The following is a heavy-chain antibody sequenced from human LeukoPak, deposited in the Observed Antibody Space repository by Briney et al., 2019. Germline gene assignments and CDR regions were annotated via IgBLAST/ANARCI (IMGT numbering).Heavy chain of an antibody. V-gene: IGHV1-69*13. CDR1: GGTFSSYA. Sequence: EASVKVSCKASGGTFSSYAISWVRQAPGQGLEWMGGIIPIFGTANYAQKFQGRVTITADESTSTAYMELSSLRSEDTAAYYCARILKRRSSWFDPWGQGTLVAVSS. CDR3: ARILKRRSSWFDP. D-gene: IGHD3-10*01. J-gene: IGHJ5*02. CDR2: IIPIFGTA.